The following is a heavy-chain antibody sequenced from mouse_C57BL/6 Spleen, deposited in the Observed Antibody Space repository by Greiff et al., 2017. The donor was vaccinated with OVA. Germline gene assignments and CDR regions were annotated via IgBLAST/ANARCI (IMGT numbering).Heavy chain of an antibody. J-gene: IGHJ3*01. CDR1: GYTFTSYW. CDR2: IHPNSGST. D-gene: IGHD2-4*01. CDR3: AREWDYDYDGTAWFAY. V-gene: IGHV1-64*01. Sequence: QVQLQQPGAELVKPGASVKLSCKASGYTFTSYWMHWVKQRPGQGLEWIGMIHPNSGSTNYNEKFKSKATLTVDKSSSTAYMQLSSLTSEYSAVYYCAREWDYDYDGTAWFAYWGQGTLVTVSA.